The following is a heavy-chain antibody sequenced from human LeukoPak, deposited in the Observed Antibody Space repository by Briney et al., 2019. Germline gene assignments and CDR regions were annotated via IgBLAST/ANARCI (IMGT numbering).Heavy chain of an antibody. Sequence: GRSLRLSCAASGFTFSSYGMHWVRQAPGKGLEWVAVISYDGSNKYYADSVKGRFTISRDNSKNTLYLQMNGLRAEDTAVYYCAKDQWVTMVRGVILAFDIWGQGTMVTVSS. CDR2: ISYDGSNK. CDR1: GFTFSSYG. CDR3: AKDQWVTMVRGVILAFDI. V-gene: IGHV3-30*18. D-gene: IGHD3-10*01. J-gene: IGHJ3*02.